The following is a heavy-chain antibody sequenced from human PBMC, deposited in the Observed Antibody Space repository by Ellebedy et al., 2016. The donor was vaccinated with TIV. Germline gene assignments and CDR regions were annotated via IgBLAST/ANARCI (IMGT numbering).Heavy chain of an antibody. CDR1: GFTFSDSY. J-gene: IGHJ4*02. CDR3: AREGTRIWSGYPDY. CDR2: ITSSGNNI. V-gene: IGHV3-11*01. D-gene: IGHD3-3*01. Sequence: GGSLRLSXATSGFTFSDSYMSWIRQAPGKGLEWVSYITSSGNNIYYADSVKGRFTISRDNAKNSLYLQMNSLRAEDTAVYYCAREGTRIWSGYPDYWGRGTLVTVSA.